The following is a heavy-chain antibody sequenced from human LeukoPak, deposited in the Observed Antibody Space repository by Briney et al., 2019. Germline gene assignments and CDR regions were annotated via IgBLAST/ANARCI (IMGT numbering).Heavy chain of an antibody. CDR1: GFSFSNSW. J-gene: IGHJ4*02. CDR3: ARDRGWQQFDF. D-gene: IGHD5-24*01. V-gene: IGHV3-7*01. Sequence: GGSLRLSCAASGFSFSNSWMTWVRQAPGKGLERVANIKEDGSVTYYVGSVRGRFSISRDNAKNSAYLEMNSLRAEDTAVYFCARDRGWQQFDFWGQGTLVTVSS. CDR2: IKEDGSVT.